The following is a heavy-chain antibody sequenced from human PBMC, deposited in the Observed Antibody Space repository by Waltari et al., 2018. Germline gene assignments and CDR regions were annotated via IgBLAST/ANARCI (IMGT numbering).Heavy chain of an antibody. D-gene: IGHD3-3*02. V-gene: IGHV1-2*07. CDR3: ARETPLLGRPLDY. Sequence: QVQLVQSGAEVKKPGASMKVSCKATGYTLSAYHVHWVRPAPGQGLEWMGGSNPYSGGTNYADKFQGRVTMTRDTSISTAYMELSSLRSDDTAVYFCARETPLLGRPLDYWGQGTLVTVSA. CDR2: SNPYSGGT. J-gene: IGHJ4*02. CDR1: GYTLSAYH.